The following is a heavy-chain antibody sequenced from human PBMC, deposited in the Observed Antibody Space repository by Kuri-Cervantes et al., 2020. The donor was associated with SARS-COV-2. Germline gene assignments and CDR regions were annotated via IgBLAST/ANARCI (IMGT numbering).Heavy chain of an antibody. CDR3: ATAPAVVAANWFDP. CDR1: GFTFSSYA. D-gene: IGHD2-15*01. CDR2: ISYDGSNK. V-gene: IGHV3-30-3*01. J-gene: IGHJ5*02. Sequence: GESLKISCAASGFTFSSYAMHWVRQAPGRGLEWVAVISYDGSNKYYADSVKGRFTISRDNSKNTLYLQMNSLRSEDTAVYYCATAPAVVAANWFDPWGQGTLVTVSS.